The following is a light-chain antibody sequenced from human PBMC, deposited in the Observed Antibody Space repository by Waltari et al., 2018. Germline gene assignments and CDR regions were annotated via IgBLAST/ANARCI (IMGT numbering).Light chain of an antibody. J-gene: IGLJ1*01. Sequence: QSALTQPASVSGSPGQSITISCTGTSIDVGSYNLVSWYQQHPGEAPKLMIYDVSKRPSGVPDRFSGSKSGNTASLTISGLQAEDDADYYCCSYAGNYIFHVFGTGTKVTVL. CDR2: DVS. CDR1: SIDVGSYNL. CDR3: CSYAGNYIFHV. V-gene: IGLV2-23*02.